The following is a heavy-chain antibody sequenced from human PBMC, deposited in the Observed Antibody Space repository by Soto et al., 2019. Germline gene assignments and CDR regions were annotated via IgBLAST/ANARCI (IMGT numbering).Heavy chain of an antibody. Sequence: QVQLVQSGAEVKKPGSSVKVSCKASLSTISSYTISWVRQAPGQGLEWMGRIIPIHGIANYAKKFLGRVTGRADEYTSTASIELLRLRSEDTTVYYVERCVGGRNIVVIPAAMRTSIRFDPWGQGKMVTVSS. V-gene: IGHV1-69*02. J-gene: IGHJ5*02. CDR2: IIPIHGIA. CDR3: ERCVGGRNIVVIPAAMRTSIRFDP. CDR1: LSTISSYT. D-gene: IGHD2-2*01.